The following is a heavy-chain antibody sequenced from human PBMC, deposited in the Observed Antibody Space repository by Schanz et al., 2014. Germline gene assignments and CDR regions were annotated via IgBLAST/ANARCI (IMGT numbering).Heavy chain of an antibody. CDR3: ARKVVATIGGYYDN. J-gene: IGHJ4*02. Sequence: EVQLLESGGGLVEPGGSLRLSCAASGFSFSSYAMGWVRQARGKGLEWVAARNESDSTIYYADSVRGRFTISRDNAENTLFLQMNSLRAEDTAVYYCARKVVATIGGYYDNGGQGTLVIVSS. V-gene: IGHV3-23*01. D-gene: IGHD5-12*01. CDR2: RNESDSTI. CDR1: GFSFSSYA.